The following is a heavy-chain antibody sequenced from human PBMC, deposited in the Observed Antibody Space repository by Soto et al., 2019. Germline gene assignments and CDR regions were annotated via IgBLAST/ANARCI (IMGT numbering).Heavy chain of an antibody. Sequence: EVQLVESGGGLVQPGRSLRLSCAASGFTVDDYAMHWVQQAPGKGLEWVSGISWNSGSIGYADSVKGRFTISSDNAKNSLYLQMNSLRAEDTALYYCAKEGDEDSGYDYYYYYYMDVWGKGTTVTVSS. CDR1: GFTVDDYA. CDR3: AKEGDEDSGYDYYYYYYMDV. J-gene: IGHJ6*03. V-gene: IGHV3-9*01. CDR2: ISWNSGSI. D-gene: IGHD5-12*01.